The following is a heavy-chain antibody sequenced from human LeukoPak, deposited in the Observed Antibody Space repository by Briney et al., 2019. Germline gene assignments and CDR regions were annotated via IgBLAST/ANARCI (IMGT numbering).Heavy chain of an antibody. D-gene: IGHD2-15*01. CDR1: GFTFSNNA. CDR3: AKDRVGYCSGGNCYYEDYWFDP. CDR2: ETLDGCTK. Sequence: GGSLRLSCAASGFTFSNNAMHWVRQAPGKGLEWVAVETLDGCTKYYAGSVRDRFTISTNNCKNTLYMQMNSLGAEDTAVYYCAKDRVGYCSGGNCYYEDYWFDPWGQGTLVSSSS. J-gene: IGHJ5*02. V-gene: IGHV3-30*04.